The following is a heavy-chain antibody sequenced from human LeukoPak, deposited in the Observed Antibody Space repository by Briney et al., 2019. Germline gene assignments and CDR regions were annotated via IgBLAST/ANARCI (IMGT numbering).Heavy chain of an antibody. Sequence: PSETLSLTCTVSGGSISSSSYYWGWIRQPPGKGLEWIGSIYYSGSTYYNPSLKSRVTISVDTSKNQFSLKLSSVTAADTAVYYCARARLRWFGEMGGAFDIWGQGTMVTVSS. V-gene: IGHV4-39*07. J-gene: IGHJ3*02. CDR3: ARARLRWFGEMGGAFDI. D-gene: IGHD3-10*01. CDR2: IYYSGST. CDR1: GGSISSSSYY.